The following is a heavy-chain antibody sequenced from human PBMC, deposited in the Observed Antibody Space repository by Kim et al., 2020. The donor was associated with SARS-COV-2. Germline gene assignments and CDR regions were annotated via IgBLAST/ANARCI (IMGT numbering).Heavy chain of an antibody. D-gene: IGHD5-18*01. CDR1: GGSISSSSYY. J-gene: IGHJ4*02. V-gene: IGHV4-39*01. Sequence: SETLSLTCTVSGGSISSSSYYWGWIRQPPGKGLEWIGSIYYSGSTYYNPSLKSRVTISVDTSKNQFSLKLSSVTAADTAVYYCARHSSYGIDYWGQGTLVTVSS. CDR2: IYYSGST. CDR3: ARHSSYGIDY.